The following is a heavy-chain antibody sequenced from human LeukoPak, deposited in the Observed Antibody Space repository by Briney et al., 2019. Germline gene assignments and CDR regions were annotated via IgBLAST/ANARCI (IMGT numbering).Heavy chain of an antibody. CDR2: IYHSGST. Sequence: PSETLSLTCTVSGGSINKSIYYWAWIRQPPGKGLEWIGGIYHSGSTYYSPSLKSRVTISVDPSRNQFSLKMNSVTAADTGIYYCARQDSSLDNWFDPWGLGTLVTVSS. J-gene: IGHJ5*02. V-gene: IGHV4-39*01. CDR3: ARQDSSLDNWFDP. CDR1: GGSINKSIYY.